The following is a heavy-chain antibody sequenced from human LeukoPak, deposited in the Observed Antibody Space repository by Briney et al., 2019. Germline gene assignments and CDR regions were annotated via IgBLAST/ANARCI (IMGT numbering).Heavy chain of an antibody. D-gene: IGHD6-13*01. CDR3: ARHRYSSSGGRWFDP. V-gene: IGHV4-34*01. CDR1: GGSFSGYY. CDR2: INHSGST. Sequence: SETLSLTCAVYGGSFSGYYWSWIRQPPGKGLEWIGEINHSGSTNYNPSLKSRVTISVDTSKNQFSLKLSSVTAADTAVYYCARHRYSSSGGRWFDPWGQGTLVTVSS. J-gene: IGHJ5*02.